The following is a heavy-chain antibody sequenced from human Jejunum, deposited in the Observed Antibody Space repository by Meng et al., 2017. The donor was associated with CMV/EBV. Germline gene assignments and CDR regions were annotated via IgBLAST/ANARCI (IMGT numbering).Heavy chain of an antibody. J-gene: IGHJ4*02. Sequence: LRLSCEASGFTFSNYALNWVRRAPGKGLEWVTGIRHDGGTFYAASVKSRFTISKDNSKNTLYLHMNSQRAEDTAVYYCAKATDFDDWGQGTLVTVSS. CDR1: GFTFSNYA. D-gene: IGHD4-11*01. CDR3: AKATDFDD. CDR2: IRHDGGT. V-gene: IGHV3-23*01.